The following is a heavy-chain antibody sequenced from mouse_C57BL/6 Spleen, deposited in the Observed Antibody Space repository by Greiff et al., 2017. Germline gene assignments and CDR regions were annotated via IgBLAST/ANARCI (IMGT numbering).Heavy chain of an antibody. V-gene: IGHV5-9*01. CDR3: ASPYGNYVPFFAY. D-gene: IGHD2-1*01. J-gene: IGHJ3*01. CDR2: ISGGGGNT. CDR1: GFTFSSYT. Sequence: EVKLMESGGGLVKPGGSLKLSCAASGFTFSSYTMSWVRQTPEKRLEWVATISGGGGNTYYPDSVKGRFTISRDNAKNTLYLQMSSLRSEDTALYYCASPYGNYVPFFAYWGQGTLVTVSA.